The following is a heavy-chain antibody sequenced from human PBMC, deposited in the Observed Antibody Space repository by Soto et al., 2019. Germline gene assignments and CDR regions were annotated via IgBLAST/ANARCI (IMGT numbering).Heavy chain of an antibody. V-gene: IGHV3-23*01. D-gene: IGHD5-12*01. J-gene: IGHJ6*03. CDR1: GFTFSSYA. CDR3: AKKGEYSGYEAYYYHYMDV. CDR2: ISGSGGST. Sequence: PGSSLRLSCAASGFTFSSYARCWGRHAPGKGLEWVSAISGSGGSTYYADSGKGRFTISRDNSKNTLYLQMNSLRAEDTAVYYCAKKGEYSGYEAYYYHYMDVWGKGTTVTVS.